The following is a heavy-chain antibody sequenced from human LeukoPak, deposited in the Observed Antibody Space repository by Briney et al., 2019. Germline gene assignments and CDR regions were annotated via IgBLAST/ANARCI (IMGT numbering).Heavy chain of an antibody. J-gene: IGHJ4*02. D-gene: IGHD2-8*02. V-gene: IGHV1-46*01. CDR3: AREESGGYFDF. Sequence: GASVKVSCKASGYTFTSYYMHWVRQAPGQGLEWMGLINPSGTNTNYARKFRGRVTMTRDTSPSTVYMDLSSLRSEDTAMYFCAREESGGYFDFWGQGTLVTVSS. CDR1: GYTFTSYY. CDR2: INPSGTNT.